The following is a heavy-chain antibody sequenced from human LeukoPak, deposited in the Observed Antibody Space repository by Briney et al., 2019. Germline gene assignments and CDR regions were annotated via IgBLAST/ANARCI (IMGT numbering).Heavy chain of an antibody. J-gene: IGHJ4*02. CDR2: IIPIFGTA. Sequence: ASVKVSCKASGGTFSSYAISWVRQAPGQGLEWMGGIIPIFGTANYAQKFQGRVTITADKSTSTAYMELSSLRSDDTAVYYCARDALIPPFVYSSGWYSKWGQGTLVTVSS. V-gene: IGHV1-69*06. CDR3: ARDALIPPFVYSSGWYSK. D-gene: IGHD6-19*01. CDR1: GGTFSSYA.